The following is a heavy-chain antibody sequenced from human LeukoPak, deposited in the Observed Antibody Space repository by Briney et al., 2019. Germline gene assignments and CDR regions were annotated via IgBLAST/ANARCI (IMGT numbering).Heavy chain of an antibody. D-gene: IGHD4-17*01. CDR1: GFTFNSYA. CDR2: LSGSGGDT. Sequence: GGSLRLSCATSGFTFNSYAMSWVRQAPGKGLEWVSGLSGSGGDTDYADSVKGRFTVSRDNSRNTLYLQMNSLRGEDTAVCYCAKDAMATVTYFDYWGQGSLVTVSS. CDR3: AKDAMATVTYFDY. V-gene: IGHV3-23*01. J-gene: IGHJ4*02.